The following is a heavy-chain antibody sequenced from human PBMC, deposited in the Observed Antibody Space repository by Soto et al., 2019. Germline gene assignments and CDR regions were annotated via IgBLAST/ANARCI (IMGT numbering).Heavy chain of an antibody. V-gene: IGHV3-21*01. Sequence: GGSLRLSCAASGFTFSSYSMNWVRQAPGKGLEWVSSISSSSSYIYYADSVKGRFTISRDNAKNSLYLQMNSLRAEDTAVYYCARDNQGNYDFWSGYDYWGQGTLVTVSS. CDR2: ISSSSSYI. J-gene: IGHJ4*02. D-gene: IGHD3-3*01. CDR3: ARDNQGNYDFWSGYDY. CDR1: GFTFSSYS.